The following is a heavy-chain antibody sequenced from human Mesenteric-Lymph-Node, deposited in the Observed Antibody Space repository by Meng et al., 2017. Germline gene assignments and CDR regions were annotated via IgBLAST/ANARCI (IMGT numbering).Heavy chain of an antibody. Sequence: SLMISCAASGFTFSSYSMNWVRQAPGTGLEWVSSLSSGSSYIYYADSVKGRFTISGDNAKNSLYLQMNSLRAEDTAVYYCARDKRGSGSYGSFDYWGQGTLVTVSS. J-gene: IGHJ4*02. CDR2: LSSGSSYI. CDR1: GFTFSSYS. D-gene: IGHD1-26*01. CDR3: ARDKRGSGSYGSFDY. V-gene: IGHV3-21*01.